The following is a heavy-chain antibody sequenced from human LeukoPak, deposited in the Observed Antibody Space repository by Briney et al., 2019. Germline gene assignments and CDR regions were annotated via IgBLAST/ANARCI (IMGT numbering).Heavy chain of an antibody. V-gene: IGHV1-2*02. J-gene: IGHJ5*02. CDR3: SREGPYSYGNRYNWFDP. D-gene: IGHD5-18*01. Sequence: ASVKVSCKASGYTFTGYYMHWVRQAPGRGLEWMGWINPNSGGTNYAQKFQGRVTMTRDTSISTAYMELSSLRSEDTAVYYCSREGPYSYGNRYNWFDPWGQGTLVTVPS. CDR1: GYTFTGYY. CDR2: INPNSGGT.